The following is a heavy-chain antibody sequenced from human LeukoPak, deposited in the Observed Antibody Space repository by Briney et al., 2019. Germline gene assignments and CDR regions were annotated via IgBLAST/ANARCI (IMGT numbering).Heavy chain of an antibody. D-gene: IGHD3-22*01. V-gene: IGHV1-18*01. CDR2: ISSYNGNT. Sequence: ASVKVSCKASRYTFTSYVISWVRQPPGQGLEWMGWISSYNGNTNYAQKLQGRVTMTTDTSTSTAYMKLRSLRSDDTAVYYCARVDSSGYYWDLDYWGQGTLVTVSS. CDR1: RYTFTSYV. CDR3: ARVDSSGYYWDLDY. J-gene: IGHJ4*02.